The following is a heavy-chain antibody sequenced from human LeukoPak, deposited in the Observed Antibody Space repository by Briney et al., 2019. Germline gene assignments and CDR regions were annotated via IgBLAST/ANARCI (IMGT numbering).Heavy chain of an antibody. CDR1: GGSISSGDYY. D-gene: IGHD3-22*01. CDR2: IYYSGST. V-gene: IGHV4-30-4*01. Sequence: SETLSLTGTVSGGSISSGDYYWSWIRQPPGKGLEWIGYIYYSGSTYYNPSLKSRVTISVDTSKNQFSLKLSSVTAADTAVYYCARGDSSGYYFDYWGQGTLVTVSS. J-gene: IGHJ4*02. CDR3: ARGDSSGYYFDY.